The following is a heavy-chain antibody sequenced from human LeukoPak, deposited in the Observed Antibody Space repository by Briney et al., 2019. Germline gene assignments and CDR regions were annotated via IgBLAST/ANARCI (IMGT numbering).Heavy chain of an antibody. V-gene: IGHV4-61*08. CDR2: IYYSGST. Sequence: SETLSLTCTVSGVSISSGGYYWTWIRQHPGRGLEWIGYIYYSGSTSYNPSLKSRVTISVDTSKNQFSLKLSSVTTADTAVYYCARRGFLDYWGQGTLVTVSS. J-gene: IGHJ4*02. CDR3: ARRGFLDY. CDR1: GVSISSGGYY.